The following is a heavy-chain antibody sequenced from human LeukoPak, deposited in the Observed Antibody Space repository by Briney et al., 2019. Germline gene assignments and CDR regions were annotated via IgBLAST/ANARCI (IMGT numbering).Heavy chain of an antibody. J-gene: IGHJ4*02. CDR2: INHSGST. Sequence: SETLSLTCAVYGGSFSGYYWSWIRQPPGKGLEWIGEINHSGSTNYNPSLKSRVTISVDTSKNQFSLKLSSVTAADTAVYYCARGVYSSSRAPFDYWGQGTLVTVSS. CDR3: ARGVYSSSRAPFDY. CDR1: GGSFSGYY. D-gene: IGHD6-13*01. V-gene: IGHV4-34*01.